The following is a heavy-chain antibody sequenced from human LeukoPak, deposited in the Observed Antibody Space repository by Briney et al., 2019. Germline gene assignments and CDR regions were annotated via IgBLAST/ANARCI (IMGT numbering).Heavy chain of an antibody. CDR3: AKEEAGRDGYKFDY. CDR2: INGSGGST. V-gene: IGHV3-23*01. CDR1: GFTLSSYA. J-gene: IGHJ4*02. Sequence: GGSLRLSCAASGFTLSSYAMSWVRQAPGKGLEWVSAINGSGGSTYYADSVKGRFTISRDNSKNTLYLQMNSLRAEDTAVYYSAKEEAGRDGYKFDYWGQGTLVTVSS. D-gene: IGHD5-24*01.